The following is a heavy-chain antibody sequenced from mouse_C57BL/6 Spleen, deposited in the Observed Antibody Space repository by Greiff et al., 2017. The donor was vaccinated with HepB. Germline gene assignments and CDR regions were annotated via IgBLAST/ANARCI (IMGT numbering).Heavy chain of an antibody. J-gene: IGHJ1*03. CDR1: GFTFTDYY. D-gene: IGHD4-1*01. Sequence: DVMLVESGGGLVQPGGSLSLSCAASGFTFTDYYMSWVRQPPGKALEWLGFIRNKANGYTTEYSASVKGRFTISRDNSQSILYLQMNALRAEDSATYYCARYGWERYFDVWGTGTTVTVSS. V-gene: IGHV7-3*01. CDR2: IRNKANGYTT. CDR3: ARYGWERYFDV.